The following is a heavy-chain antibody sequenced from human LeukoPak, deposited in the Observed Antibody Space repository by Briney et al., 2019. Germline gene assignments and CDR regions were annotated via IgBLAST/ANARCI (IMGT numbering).Heavy chain of an antibody. CDR1: GFSVTNNY. D-gene: IGHD3-3*01. Sequence: GGSLRLSCAVSGFSVTNNYVSWVRQAPGKGLEWVSVFYVGGATYYADSVKGRFTISRDNSKNTLYLQMNSLRAEDTAVYYCARLWSGYRPPDFWGQGTLVTVSS. V-gene: IGHV3-53*01. CDR2: FYVGGAT. J-gene: IGHJ4*02. CDR3: ARLWSGYRPPDF.